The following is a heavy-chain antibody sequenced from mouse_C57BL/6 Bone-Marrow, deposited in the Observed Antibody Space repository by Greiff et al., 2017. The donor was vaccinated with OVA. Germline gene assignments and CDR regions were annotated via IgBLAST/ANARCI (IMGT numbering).Heavy chain of an antibody. D-gene: IGHD3-3*01. Sequence: EVKLMESGGGLVKPGGSLKLSCAASGFTFSSYTMSWVRQTPEKRLEWVATISGGGDTYYPDSVKGRFTISRDNAKNTLYLQMSSLRSEDTALYYCARQGDLRYFDVWGTGTTVTVSS. CDR3: ARQGDLRYFDV. V-gene: IGHV5-9*01. J-gene: IGHJ1*03. CDR1: GFTFSSYT. CDR2: ISGGGDT.